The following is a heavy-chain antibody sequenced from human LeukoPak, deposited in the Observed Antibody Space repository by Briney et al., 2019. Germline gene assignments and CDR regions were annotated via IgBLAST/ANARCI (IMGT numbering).Heavy chain of an antibody. CDR3: ARAPGPYSRGFGDAFDI. D-gene: IGHD6-13*01. J-gene: IGHJ3*02. CDR1: GYTFTGYY. CDR2: INPNSGGT. Sequence: GASVKVSCKASGYTFTGYYIHWVRQAPGQGLEWMGWINPNSGGTNYAQKFQGRVTMTRDTSISTAYMELSRLRSDDTAVYYCARAPGPYSRGFGDAFDIWGQGTMVTVSS. V-gene: IGHV1-2*02.